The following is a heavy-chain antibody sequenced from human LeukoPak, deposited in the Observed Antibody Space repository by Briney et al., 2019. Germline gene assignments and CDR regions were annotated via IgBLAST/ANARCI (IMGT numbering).Heavy chain of an antibody. D-gene: IGHD2-2*01. CDR3: AGDRGCSSTSCSSNWFDP. Sequence: PSETLSLTCTVSGGSISSYYWSWIRQPAGKGPEWIGRIYTSGSTNYNPSLKSRVTMSVDTSKNQFSLKLSSVTAADTAVYYCAGDRGCSSTSCSSNWFDPWGQGTLVTVSS. J-gene: IGHJ5*02. V-gene: IGHV4-4*07. CDR1: GGSISSYY. CDR2: IYTSGST.